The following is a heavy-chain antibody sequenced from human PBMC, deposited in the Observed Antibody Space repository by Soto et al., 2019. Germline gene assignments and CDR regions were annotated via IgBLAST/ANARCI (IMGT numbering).Heavy chain of an antibody. CDR3: ARDPVLAFVAAYYFDY. D-gene: IGHD6-19*01. Sequence: QVQLVESGGGVVQPGRSLRLSCAASGFTFSSYAMHWVRQAPGKGLEWVAVISYDGSNKYYADSVKGRFTISRDNSQNTLYLQMHSLRAEDTAVYYCARDPVLAFVAAYYFDYWGQGTLVTVSS. J-gene: IGHJ4*02. V-gene: IGHV3-30-3*01. CDR1: GFTFSSYA. CDR2: ISYDGSNK.